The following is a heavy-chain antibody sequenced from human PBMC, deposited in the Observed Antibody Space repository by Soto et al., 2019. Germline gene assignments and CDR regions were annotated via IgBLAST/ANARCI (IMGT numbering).Heavy chain of an antibody. D-gene: IGHD2-8*01. Sequence: QVRLQESGPGLVRPSQTLSLTCTVCGDSLSSGGYYCSWIRQLPGKGLEWIGFIYYSGSTFYNPSLRSRVTMSADASKNQISLKLSSVTAADTAVYYCAKTKTPHVRNGMDVWGQGTTVTVSS. CDR2: IYYSGST. V-gene: IGHV4-31*04. CDR3: AKTKTPHVRNGMDV. CDR1: GDSLSSGGYY. J-gene: IGHJ6*02.